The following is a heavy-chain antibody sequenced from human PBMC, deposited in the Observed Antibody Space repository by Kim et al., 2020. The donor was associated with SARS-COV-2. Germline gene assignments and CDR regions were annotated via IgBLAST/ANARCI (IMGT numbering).Heavy chain of an antibody. D-gene: IGHD3-10*01. CDR3: ARGRGVFGY. CDR2: GST. Sequence: GSTNYTPSLKSRVTISVDTSKNQFSLKLSSVTAADTAVYYCARGRGVFGYWGQGTLVTVSS. J-gene: IGHJ4*02. V-gene: IGHV4-34*01.